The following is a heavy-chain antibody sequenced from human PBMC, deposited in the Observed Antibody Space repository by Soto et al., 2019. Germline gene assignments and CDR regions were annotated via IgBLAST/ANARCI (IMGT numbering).Heavy chain of an antibody. J-gene: IGHJ3*02. CDR2: ISWNSGSI. CDR1: GFTFDDYA. V-gene: IGHV3-9*01. D-gene: IGHD1-26*01. Sequence: EVQLVESGGGLVQPGRSLRLSCAASGFTFDDYAMHWVRQAPGKGLEWVSGISWNSGSIGYADSVKGRFTISRDNAKNSLYLQMNSLRAEDTALYYCAKDIATSGLDDAFDIWGQGTMVTVSS. CDR3: AKDIATSGLDDAFDI.